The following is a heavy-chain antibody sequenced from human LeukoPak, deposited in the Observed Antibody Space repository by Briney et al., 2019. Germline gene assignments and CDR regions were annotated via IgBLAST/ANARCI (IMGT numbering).Heavy chain of an antibody. CDR1: GGSITSGSHY. CDR2: IYYSGST. D-gene: IGHD6-13*01. V-gene: IGHV4-61*10. CDR3: ARVGYSSSWYLAG. Sequence: PSETLSLTCTVSGGSITSGSHYWSWIRQPAGKGLEWFGYIYYSGSTNYNPYLKSRVTISVDTSKNQFSLKLSSVTAADTAVYYCARVGYSSSWYLAGWGQGTLVTVSS. J-gene: IGHJ4*02.